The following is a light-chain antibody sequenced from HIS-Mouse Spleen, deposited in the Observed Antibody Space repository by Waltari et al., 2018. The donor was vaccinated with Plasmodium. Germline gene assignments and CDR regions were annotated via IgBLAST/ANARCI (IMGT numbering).Light chain of an antibody. CDR3: SSYAGSNNLV. CDR1: SSDVGGYNY. Sequence: QSALTQTPSASGSPGQSVTISCTGTSSDVGGYNYVSWYQQHPGKAPKLMIYEVSKRPSGVPDRFSGSKSGNTASLTVSGLQAEDEADYYCSSYAGSNNLVFGGGTKLTV. J-gene: IGLJ2*01. V-gene: IGLV2-8*01. CDR2: EVS.